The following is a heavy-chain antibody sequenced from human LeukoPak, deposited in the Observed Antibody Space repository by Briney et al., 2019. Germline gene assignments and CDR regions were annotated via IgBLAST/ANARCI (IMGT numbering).Heavy chain of an antibody. V-gene: IGHV4-59*08. J-gene: IGHJ4*02. CDR1: GGSNSPYY. D-gene: IGHD5-18*01. CDR2: IHYSGST. CDR3: TTGYTTMVSDY. Sequence: PSETLSLTCTVSGGSNSPYYWSWIRQSPGEGLEWIGYIHYSGSTNYNPSLKSRVTISVDTSENQFSLRLNSVTAADTAVYYCTTGYTTMVSDYWGQGTLVTVSS.